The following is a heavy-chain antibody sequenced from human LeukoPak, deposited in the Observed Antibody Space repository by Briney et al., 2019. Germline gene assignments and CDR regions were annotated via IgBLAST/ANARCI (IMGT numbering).Heavy chain of an antibody. D-gene: IGHD3-3*01. Sequence: PGESLKISCKGSGYSFTSYWIGWVRQMPGKGLEWMGIIYPGDSDTRYSPSFQGQVTISADKSISTAYLQWSSLKASDTAMYYCARWGGEYQLPQTYYDFWSGYYEGYYFDYWGQGTLVTVSS. J-gene: IGHJ4*02. CDR3: ARWGGEYQLPQTYYDFWSGYYEGYYFDY. CDR1: GYSFTSYW. V-gene: IGHV5-51*01. CDR2: IYPGDSDT.